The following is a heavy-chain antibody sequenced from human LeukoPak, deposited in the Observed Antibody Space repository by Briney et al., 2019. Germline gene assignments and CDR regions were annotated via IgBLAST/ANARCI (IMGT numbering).Heavy chain of an antibody. Sequence: GGSLRLSCAASGFTFSRYSMNWVRQAPGKGLEWVSYKSVSSGNVIDYADSVKGRFTISRDDAKNSLYLQMNSLRAEDTAVYFCARDFGPRLYAFDVWGQGTMITVSS. CDR3: ARDFGPRLYAFDV. CDR1: GFTFSRYS. V-gene: IGHV3-48*04. J-gene: IGHJ3*01. D-gene: IGHD3-16*01. CDR2: KSVSSGNVI.